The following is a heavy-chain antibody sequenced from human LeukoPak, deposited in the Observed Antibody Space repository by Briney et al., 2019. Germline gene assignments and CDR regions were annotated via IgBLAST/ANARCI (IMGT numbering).Heavy chain of an antibody. CDR3: ARRPEIVGATEYYFDY. CDR2: IIPIFGTA. J-gene: IGHJ4*02. Sequence: ASVKVSCKASGGTFISYAISWVRQAPGQGLEWMGGIIPIFGTANYAQKFQGRVTITADESTSTAYMELSSLRSEDTAVYYCARRPEIVGATEYYFDYWGQGTLVTVSS. CDR1: GGTFISYA. V-gene: IGHV1-69*13. D-gene: IGHD1-26*01.